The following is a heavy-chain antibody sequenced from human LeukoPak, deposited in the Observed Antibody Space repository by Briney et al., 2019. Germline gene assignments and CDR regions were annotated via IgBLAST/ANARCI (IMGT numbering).Heavy chain of an antibody. CDR2: INSDGKST. Sequence: PGGSLRLSCAASGFTFSSYWMHWVRQAPGKGLVWVSRINSDGKSTSYADSVKGRFVISRDNAKNTLYLQMNSLRVEDTAFYYCARADEYPAGFDYWGQGTLVTVSS. CDR1: GFTFSSYW. CDR3: ARADEYPAGFDY. J-gene: IGHJ4*02. D-gene: IGHD2-2*01. V-gene: IGHV3-74*01.